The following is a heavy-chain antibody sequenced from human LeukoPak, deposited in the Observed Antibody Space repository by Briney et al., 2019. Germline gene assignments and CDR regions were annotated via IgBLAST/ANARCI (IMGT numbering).Heavy chain of an antibody. J-gene: IGHJ3*02. CDR1: GFPFSDYF. CDR2: ISSSGITL. Sequence: EGSLRLSCAASGFPFSDYFMSWIRQAPGKGLEWISYISSSGITLYYAESVKGRFTISRDNAKNSLYLQMNSLRAEDTAVYYCARGRQNSGSYSDAFDIWGPGTVVTVSS. V-gene: IGHV3-11*04. CDR3: ARGRQNSGSYSDAFDI. D-gene: IGHD1-26*01.